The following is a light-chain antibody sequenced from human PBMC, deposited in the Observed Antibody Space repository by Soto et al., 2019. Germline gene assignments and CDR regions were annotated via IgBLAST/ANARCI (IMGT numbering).Light chain of an antibody. CDR2: DAS. CDR1: QSISSW. J-gene: IGKJ5*01. V-gene: IGKV1-5*01. Sequence: IQMTQSPSTLSASIGDRVIITCRASQSISSWLAWYQQKPGKAPKLLIYDASSLESGVPSRFSGVGSGTDFTLTISSLQPDDFATYYCQQYNSPITFGQGTRLEIK. CDR3: QQYNSPIT.